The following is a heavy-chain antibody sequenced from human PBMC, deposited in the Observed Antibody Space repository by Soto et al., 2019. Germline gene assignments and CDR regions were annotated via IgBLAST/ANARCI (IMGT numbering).Heavy chain of an antibody. Sequence: ASVKLSCKASGYTLTDLSMHWVRQAPGKGLEWMGGFDPEDGETIYAQKFQGRVTMTEDTSTDTAYMELSSLRSEDTAVYYCATEGPSITMVRGVIVLNAFDIWGQGTMVTVSS. V-gene: IGHV1-24*01. CDR1: GYTLTDLS. J-gene: IGHJ3*02. CDR3: ATEGPSITMVRGVIVLNAFDI. CDR2: FDPEDGET. D-gene: IGHD3-10*01.